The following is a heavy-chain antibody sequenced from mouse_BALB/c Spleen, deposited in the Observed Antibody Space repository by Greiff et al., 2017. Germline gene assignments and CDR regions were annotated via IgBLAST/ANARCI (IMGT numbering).Heavy chain of an antibody. Sequence: DVQLQESGPGLVKPSQSLSLTCTVTGYSITSDYAWNWIRQFPGNKLEWMGYISYSGSTSYNPSLKSRISITRDTSKNQFFLQLNSVTTEDTATYYCARKGYGNYEGFAYWGQGTLVTVSA. CDR3: ARKGYGNYEGFAY. J-gene: IGHJ3*01. CDR2: ISYSGST. D-gene: IGHD2-10*02. CDR1: GYSITSDYA. V-gene: IGHV3-2*02.